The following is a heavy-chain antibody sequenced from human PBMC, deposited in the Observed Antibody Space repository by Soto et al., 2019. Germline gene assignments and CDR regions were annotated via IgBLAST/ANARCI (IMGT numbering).Heavy chain of an antibody. D-gene: IGHD3-22*01. J-gene: IGHJ4*02. CDR1: GFTFSSYA. V-gene: IGHV3-30-3*01. CDR2: ISYDGSNK. CDR3: ARGYTYYYDSSGYYDY. Sequence: VQLVESGGGLVQPGGSLRLSCAASGFTFSSYAMHWVRQAPGKGLEWVAVISYDGSNKYYADSVKGRFTISRDNSKNTLYLQMNSLRAEDTAVYYCARGYTYYYDSSGYYDYWGQGTLVTVSS.